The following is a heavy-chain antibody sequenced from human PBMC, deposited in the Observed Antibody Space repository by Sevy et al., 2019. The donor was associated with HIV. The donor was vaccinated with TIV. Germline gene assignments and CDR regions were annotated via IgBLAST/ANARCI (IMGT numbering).Heavy chain of an antibody. CDR1: GYTFTGYY. CDR2: INPNSGGT. CDR3: ARGVRYCSGGSCYSGLMDV. Sequence: ASVKVSCKASGYTFTGYYMHWVRHAPGQGLEWMGWINPNSGGTNYAQKFQGRVTMTRDTSISTAYMELSRLRSDDTAVYYCARGVRYCSGGSCYSGLMDVWGQGTTVTVSS. V-gene: IGHV1-2*02. D-gene: IGHD2-15*01. J-gene: IGHJ6*02.